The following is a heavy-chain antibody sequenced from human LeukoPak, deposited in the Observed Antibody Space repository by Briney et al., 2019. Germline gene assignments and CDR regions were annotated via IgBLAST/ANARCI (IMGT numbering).Heavy chain of an antibody. CDR3: ARVAYSGYDYRGYFDY. V-gene: IGHV4-59*12. J-gene: IGHJ4*02. CDR1: GGSISTYY. Sequence: PSETLSLTCTVSGGSISTYYWSWIRQPPGKGLEWIGYIYCSGSANYNPSLKSRVTISVDTSKNQFSLKLSSVTAADTAVFYCARVAYSGYDYRGYFDYWGQGTLVTVSS. CDR2: IYCSGSA. D-gene: IGHD5-12*01.